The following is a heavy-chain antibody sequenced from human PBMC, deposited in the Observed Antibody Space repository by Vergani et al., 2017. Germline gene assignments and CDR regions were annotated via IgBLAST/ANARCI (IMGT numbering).Heavy chain of an antibody. CDR1: GFNFNNYA. D-gene: IGHD3-3*01. CDR2: ISNDGKRQ. J-gene: IGHJ4*02. CDR3: ARDDWNDSWSGLGDF. Sequence: QVQLVESGGDVVQPGRSLRVSCSGSGFNFNNYAIHWVRQAPDKGLEWVALISNDGKRQYYADSVKGRFTVSRDNSENTLYLQMNSLRTEDTAIYYCARDDWNDSWSGLGDFWGQGTLVAVSS. V-gene: IGHV3-30*04.